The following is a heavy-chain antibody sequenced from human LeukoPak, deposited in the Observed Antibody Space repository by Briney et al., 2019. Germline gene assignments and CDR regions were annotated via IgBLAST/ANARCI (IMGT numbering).Heavy chain of an antibody. CDR3: AKDPSEPDYGGNTDY. J-gene: IGHJ4*02. V-gene: IGHV3-48*01. CDR2: ISSSSRAT. Sequence: GGSLRLSCTASGFTFSNYHMKWVRQAPGKGLEWVSYISSSSRATYYADSVKGRFTISRDNSKNTLYLQMNSLRAEDTAVYYCAKDPSEPDYGGNTDYWGQGTLVTVSS. D-gene: IGHD4-23*01. CDR1: GFTFSNYH.